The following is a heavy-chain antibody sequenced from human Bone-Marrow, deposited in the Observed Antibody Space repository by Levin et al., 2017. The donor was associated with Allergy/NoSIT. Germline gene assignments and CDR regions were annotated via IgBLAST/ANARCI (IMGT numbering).Heavy chain of an antibody. CDR2: ISGSGTIT. Sequence: SCAASGFTFSSYAMSWVRQAPGKGLEWVSSISGSGTITHYAESVKGRFTISRDISKNMSHLQMNSLRAEDTAIYFCAKEGLAVAGYYVDSWGQGTLFTVSS. CDR3: AKEGLAVAGYYVDS. CDR1: GFTFSSYA. J-gene: IGHJ4*02. V-gene: IGHV3-23*01. D-gene: IGHD6-19*01.